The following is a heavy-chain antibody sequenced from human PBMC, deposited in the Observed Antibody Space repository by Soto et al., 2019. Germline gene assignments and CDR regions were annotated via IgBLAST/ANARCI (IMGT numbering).Heavy chain of an antibody. CDR3: ARRDFYCRGRNCFSGDYAMDV. J-gene: IGHJ6*02. CDR1: GFTFSIYA. CDR2: ISFDGKKI. D-gene: IGHD2-15*01. Sequence: PGGSLRLSCTASGFTFSIYAMHWVRQAPGKGLEWASIISFDGKKIDYAGSVRGRFTISRDNSQNTLYLQMDSLRTEDTAVYYCARRDFYCRGRNCFSGDYAMDVWGQGTTVTVSS. V-gene: IGHV3-30*04.